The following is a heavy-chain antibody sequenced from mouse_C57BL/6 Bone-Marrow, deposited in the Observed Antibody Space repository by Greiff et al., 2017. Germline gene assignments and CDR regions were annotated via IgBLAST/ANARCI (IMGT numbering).Heavy chain of an antibody. CDR1: GFTFSDAW. Sequence: EVKLVESGGGLVQPGGSMKLSCAASGFTFSDAWMDWVRQSPEKGLEWVAEIRNKANNHATYYAESVKGRFTISRDDSKSSVYLQMNSLRAEDTGIYYCTRWLLRSHLYFDVWGTGTTVTVSS. CDR3: TRWLLRSHLYFDV. CDR2: IRNKANNHAT. D-gene: IGHD2-3*01. J-gene: IGHJ1*03. V-gene: IGHV6-6*01.